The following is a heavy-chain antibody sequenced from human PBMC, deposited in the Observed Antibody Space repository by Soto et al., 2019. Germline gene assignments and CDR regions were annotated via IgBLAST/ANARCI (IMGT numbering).Heavy chain of an antibody. Sequence: GGSLRLSCAASGFTFSGSAMHWVRQASGKGLEWVGRIRSKANSYATAYAASVKGRFTISRDDSKNTAYLQMNSLKTEDTAVYYCTRHPGIVGANQGGPGTWGQGTSVPVSS. CDR1: GFTFSGSA. J-gene: IGHJ5*02. V-gene: IGHV3-73*01. CDR2: IRSKANSYAT. D-gene: IGHD1-26*01. CDR3: TRHPGIVGANQGGPGT.